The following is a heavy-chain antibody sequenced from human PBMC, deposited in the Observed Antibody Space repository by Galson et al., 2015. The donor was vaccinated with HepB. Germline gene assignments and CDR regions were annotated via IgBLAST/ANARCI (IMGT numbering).Heavy chain of an antibody. J-gene: IGHJ6*02. CDR3: ARGREGIAAAVWVDGMDV. V-gene: IGHV1-46*01. CDR1: GYTFTSYY. CDR2: INPSGGST. Sequence: SVKVSCKASGYTFTSYYMHWVRQAPGQGLEWMGIINPSGGSTSYAQKFQGRVTMTRDTSTSTVYMELSSLRSEDTAVYYCARGREGIAAAVWVDGMDVWGQGTTVTVSS. D-gene: IGHD6-13*01.